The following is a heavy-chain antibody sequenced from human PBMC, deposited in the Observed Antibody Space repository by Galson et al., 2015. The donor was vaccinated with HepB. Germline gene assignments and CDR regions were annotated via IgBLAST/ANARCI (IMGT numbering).Heavy chain of an antibody. CDR2: IKQDGSDK. D-gene: IGHD6-19*01. V-gene: IGHV3-7*01. Sequence: SLRLSCAASGFTFSSYFMSWVRQAPGKGLEWVANIKQDGSDKYYVDSVKGRFTISRDNTESSLYLQLNSLRAEDTAVYYCARMGGSGWSRSPDWFDPWGQGTLVTVSS. CDR1: GFTFSSYF. J-gene: IGHJ5*02. CDR3: ARMGGSGWSRSPDWFDP.